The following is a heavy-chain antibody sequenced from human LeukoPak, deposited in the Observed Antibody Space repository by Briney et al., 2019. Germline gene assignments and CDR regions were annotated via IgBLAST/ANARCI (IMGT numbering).Heavy chain of an antibody. Sequence: GGSLRLSCAASGFTFSTYWMTWVRQAPGKGLEWVANIKDDGSEKSYEDSVKGRFTITRDNANNAVYLQMDTLRVEDTAVYYCARGLIYFEVWGQGTLVSVSS. CDR2: IKDDGSEK. V-gene: IGHV3-7*04. CDR3: ARGLIYFEV. J-gene: IGHJ4*02. CDR1: GFTFSTYW. D-gene: IGHD3-9*01.